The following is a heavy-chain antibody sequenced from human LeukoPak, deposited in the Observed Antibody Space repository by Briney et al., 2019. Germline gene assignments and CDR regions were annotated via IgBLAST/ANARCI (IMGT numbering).Heavy chain of an antibody. Sequence: GSLRLSCAASGFTFSSYAMSWVRPAPGKGLEWVSAISGSGGSTYYADSVKGRFTISRDNSKNTLYLQMNSLRAEDTAVYYCAKDRRKYSSSWQVDYWGQGTLVTVSS. CDR2: ISGSGGST. V-gene: IGHV3-23*01. J-gene: IGHJ4*02. CDR1: GFTFSSYA. D-gene: IGHD6-13*01. CDR3: AKDRRKYSSSWQVDY.